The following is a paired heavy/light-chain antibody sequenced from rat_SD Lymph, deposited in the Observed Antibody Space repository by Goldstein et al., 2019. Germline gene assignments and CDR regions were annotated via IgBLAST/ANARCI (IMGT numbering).Heavy chain of an antibody. CDR3: ARRHGSSAFFFFDY. D-gene: IGHD5-1*01. CDR2: ISSSSSYI. V-gene: IGHV5-34*01. CDR1: GFTFSNYG. Sequence: EVQLVESGGGLVQPGRSLKLSCLASGFTFSNYGMNWIRQAPGKGLEWVASISSSSSYIYYADTVKGRFTISRDNAKNTLYLQMTSLRSEDTALYYCARRHGSSAFFFFDYWGQGVMVTVSS. J-gene: IGHJ2*01.
Light chain of an antibody. CDR3: QNGLSTPWT. CDR1: EDIYGS. V-gene: IGKV12S29*01. J-gene: IGKJ1*01. CDR2: GAT. Sequence: DIQMTQSPTSLAASVGESVTITCLASEDIYGSLVWYQQKPGKSPQLLIYGATILEDGIPSRFSGSGSDTQYSLKINSLQPEDFASYYCQNGLSTPWTFGGGTKLELK.